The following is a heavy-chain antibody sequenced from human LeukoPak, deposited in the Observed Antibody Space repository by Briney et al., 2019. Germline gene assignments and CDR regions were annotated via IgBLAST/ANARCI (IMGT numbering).Heavy chain of an antibody. CDR3: AKPRGSSYFDY. V-gene: IGHV3-23*01. J-gene: IGHJ4*02. D-gene: IGHD1-26*01. CDR1: GFTVSSNY. Sequence: GRALRLSCAASGFTVSSNYMSWVRQAPGKGLEWVSAISGSGGSTYYADSVKGRFTISRDNSKNTLYLQMNSLRAEDTAVYYCAKPRGSSYFDYWGQGTLVTVSS. CDR2: ISGSGGST.